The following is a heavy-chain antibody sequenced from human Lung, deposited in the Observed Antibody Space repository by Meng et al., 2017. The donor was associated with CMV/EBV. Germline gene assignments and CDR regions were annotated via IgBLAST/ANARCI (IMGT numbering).Heavy chain of an antibody. J-gene: IGHJ5*02. CDR1: GGSFSGYY. CDR3: ARERGAGSTQRGWFDP. Sequence: QVQLQQWGAGLLKPSETLSPTCAVYGGSFSGYYWSWIRQPPGKGLEWIGEINQSGSTNYNPSLKSRVTISVDTSKNQFSLKLSSVTAADTAVYYCARERGAGSTQRGWFDPWGQGTLVTVSS. CDR2: INQSGST. D-gene: IGHD3-10*01. V-gene: IGHV4-34*01.